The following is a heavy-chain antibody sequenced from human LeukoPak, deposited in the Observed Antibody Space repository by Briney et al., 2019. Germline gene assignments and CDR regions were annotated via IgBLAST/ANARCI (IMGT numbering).Heavy chain of an antibody. CDR1: GYHFTNYW. CDR2: IYPGDSET. D-gene: IGHD2-2*01. CDR3: ARLLRAGKYHFDY. V-gene: IGHV5-51*01. J-gene: IGHJ4*02. Sequence: GESLQISFKGSGYHFTNYWIGWVRQMPGKGLEWMGIIYPGDSETSYSPSFQGQVTISADKSISTAYLQWSSLKASETAMYFCARLLRAGKYHFDYWGQGTLVTVSS.